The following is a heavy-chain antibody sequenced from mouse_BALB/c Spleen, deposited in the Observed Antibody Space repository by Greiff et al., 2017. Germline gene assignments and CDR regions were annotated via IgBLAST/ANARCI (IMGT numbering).Heavy chain of an antibody. J-gene: IGHJ2*01. CDR1: GYTFTDYA. D-gene: IGHD1-1*01. CDR2: ISTYYGDA. CDR3: ARLRDYGSRDYFDY. V-gene: IGHV1S137*01. Sequence: QVQLQQSGAELVRPGVSVKISCKGSGYTFTDYAMHWVKQSHAKSLEWIGVISTYYGDASYNQKFKGKATMTVDESSSTAYMELARLTSEDSAIYYCARLRDYGSRDYFDYWGQGTTLTVSS.